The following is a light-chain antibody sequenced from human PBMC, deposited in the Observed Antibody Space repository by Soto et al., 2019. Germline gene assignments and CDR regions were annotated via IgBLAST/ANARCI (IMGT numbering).Light chain of an antibody. J-gene: IGLJ2*01. CDR2: EVT. Sequence: QSALTQPPSASGSPGQSVTISCTGTSSDVGSYNYVSWYQQHPGKAPKLMIHEVTKRPSGVPDRFSGSKSGNTASLTVSGLQAEDEADYYCTSYAGSNNVLFGGGTKLTVL. CDR3: TSYAGSNNVL. CDR1: SSDVGSYNY. V-gene: IGLV2-8*01.